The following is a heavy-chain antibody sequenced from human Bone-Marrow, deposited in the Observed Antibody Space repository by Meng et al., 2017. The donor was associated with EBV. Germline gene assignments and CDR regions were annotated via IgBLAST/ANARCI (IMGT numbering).Heavy chain of an antibody. CDR1: GFTFSSYS. V-gene: IGHV3-21*01. CDR2: ISSSSSYI. D-gene: IGHD2-15*01. Sequence: EVQLVESGGGLVKPGGSLRLSWAASGFTFSSYSMNWVRQAPGKGLEWVSSISSSSSYIYYADSVKGRFTIYRDNAKNSLYLQMNSLRAEDTAVYYCARLGYCSGGSCSAFDYWGQGTLVTVSS. CDR3: ARLGYCSGGSCSAFDY. J-gene: IGHJ4*02.